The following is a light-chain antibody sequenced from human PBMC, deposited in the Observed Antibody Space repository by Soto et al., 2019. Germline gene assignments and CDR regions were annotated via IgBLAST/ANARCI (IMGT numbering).Light chain of an antibody. CDR3: QQYYSTPLT. V-gene: IGKV4-1*01. Sequence: DIVMTQSPDSLAVSLGERATINCKSSQSVLYSSNNKNYLAWYQQKPGQSPKLLSYWASTRESGVPDRFSGSGSGTDFALTISSLQAEDVAVYYCQQYYSTPLTFGGGTKVDIK. J-gene: IGKJ4*01. CDR2: WAS. CDR1: QSVLYSSNNKNY.